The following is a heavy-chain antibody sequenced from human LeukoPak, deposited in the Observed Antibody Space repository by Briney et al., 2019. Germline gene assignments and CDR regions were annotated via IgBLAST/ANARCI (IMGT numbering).Heavy chain of an antibody. V-gene: IGHV3-74*01. D-gene: IGHD6-13*01. CDR1: GFTFTSHW. CDR3: ARDISSWYYFDY. Sequence: GESLKISCAASGFTFTSHWMHWVRQGPGKGLVWVSRIDNDGSSATYADSVKGRFTISRDNAKNTLYLQMNSLRAEDTAVYYCARDISSWYYFDYWGQGTLVTVSS. CDR2: IDNDGSSA. J-gene: IGHJ4*02.